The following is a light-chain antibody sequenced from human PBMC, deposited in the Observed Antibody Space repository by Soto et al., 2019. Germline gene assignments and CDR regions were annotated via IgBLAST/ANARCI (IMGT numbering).Light chain of an antibody. V-gene: IGKV3-20*01. J-gene: IGKJ2*01. CDR3: QQYGGSPPYT. CDR1: QSVSSSY. CDR2: GAS. Sequence: EIVLTQSPGTLSLSPGESATLSCRASQSVSSSYLAWYQQKPGQAPRLLIYGASSRATGIPDRFSGSGSGTDFTLIISRLEPEDFAVYYCQQYGGSPPYTFGQGTKLEIK.